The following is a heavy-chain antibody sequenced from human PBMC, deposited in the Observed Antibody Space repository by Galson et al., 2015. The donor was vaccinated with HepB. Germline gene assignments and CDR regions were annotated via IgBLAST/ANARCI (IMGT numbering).Heavy chain of an antibody. V-gene: IGHV1-46*03. Sequence: SVKVSCKASGYTFTSYYMHWVRQAPGQGLEWMGIIIPSGGSTSYAQKFQGRVTMTRDTSTSTVYMELSSLRSEDTAVYYCARSSTVVTPVYYWGQGTLVTVSS. J-gene: IGHJ4*02. CDR1: GYTFTSYY. D-gene: IGHD4-23*01. CDR3: ARSSTVVTPVYY. CDR2: IIPSGGST.